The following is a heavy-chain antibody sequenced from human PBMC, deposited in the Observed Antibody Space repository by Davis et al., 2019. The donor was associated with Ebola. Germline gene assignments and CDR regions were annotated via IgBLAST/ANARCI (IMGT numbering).Heavy chain of an antibody. J-gene: IGHJ4*02. CDR1: GYTFTSYG. CDR3: ARDLGMINDY. Sequence: AASVKVSCKASGYTFTSYGISWVRQAPGQGLEWMGWISAYNGNTNYAQKLQGRVTITADKSTSTAYMELSSLRSEDTAVYYCARDLGMINDYWGQGTLVTVSS. D-gene: IGHD3-16*01. V-gene: IGHV1-18*01. CDR2: ISAYNGNT.